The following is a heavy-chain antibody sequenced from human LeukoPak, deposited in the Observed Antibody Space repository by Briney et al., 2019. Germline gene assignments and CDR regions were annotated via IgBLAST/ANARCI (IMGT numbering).Heavy chain of an antibody. CDR1: GYTLTELS. D-gene: IGHD4-17*01. J-gene: IGHJ4*02. V-gene: IGHV1-24*01. CDR3: ARDQTTVTTVGDC. Sequence: ASVKVSCKVSGYTLTELSMHWVRQAPGKGLEWMGGFDPEDGETIYAQKFQGRVTMTRDTSTSTVYMELSSLRSEDTAVYYCARDQTTVTTVGDCWGQGTLVTVSS. CDR2: FDPEDGET.